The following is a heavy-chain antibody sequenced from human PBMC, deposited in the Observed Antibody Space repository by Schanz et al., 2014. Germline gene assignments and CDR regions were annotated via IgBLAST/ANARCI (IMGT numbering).Heavy chain of an antibody. Sequence: EGQLAESGGGLVQPGGSLRLSCAVSGFTVSSNHMSWVRQAPGKGLEWVSVIYSGIGAYYADSVKDRFTVSRDNSKNTVYLQMNRLRAEDTDVYYCARVHRYDPSGWGYFDYWGQGALVTVSS. CDR3: ARVHRYDPSGWGYFDY. CDR2: IYSGIGA. V-gene: IGHV3-66*01. J-gene: IGHJ4*02. CDR1: GFTVSSNH. D-gene: IGHD3-22*01.